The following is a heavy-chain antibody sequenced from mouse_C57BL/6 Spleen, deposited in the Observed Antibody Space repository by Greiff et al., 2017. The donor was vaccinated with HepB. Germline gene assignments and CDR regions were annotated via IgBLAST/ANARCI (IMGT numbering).Heavy chain of an antibody. CDR3: ARRRDYGGFAY. CDR1: GFTFSSYG. Sequence: EVKLMESGGDLVKPGGSLKLSCAASGFTFSSYGMSWVRQTPDKRLEWVATISSGGSYTYYPDSVKGRFTISRDNAKNTLYLQMSSLKSEDTAMYYCARRRDYGGFAYWGQGTLVTVSA. D-gene: IGHD2-4*01. V-gene: IGHV5-6*02. J-gene: IGHJ3*01. CDR2: ISSGGSYT.